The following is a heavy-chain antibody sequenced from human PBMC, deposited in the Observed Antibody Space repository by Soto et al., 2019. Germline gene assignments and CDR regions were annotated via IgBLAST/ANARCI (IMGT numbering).Heavy chain of an antibody. V-gene: IGHV3-23*01. CDR1: GFTFGNFA. CDR3: VKDAAGRVAARFEH. J-gene: IGHJ4*02. Sequence: EMQLLESGGGLVQPGGSLRLSCAASGFTFGNFAMSWVRQAPGKGLEWVSSISSSGGGAFYADSVKGRFTISRDNSKETLSLQVSSLRAEDTAVYYCVKDAAGRVAARFEHWGQGSLVTVSS. D-gene: IGHD6-13*01. CDR2: ISSSGGGA.